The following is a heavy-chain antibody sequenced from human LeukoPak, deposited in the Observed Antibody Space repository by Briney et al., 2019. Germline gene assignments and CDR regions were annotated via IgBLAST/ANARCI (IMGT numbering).Heavy chain of an antibody. Sequence: GSSVKVSCKPSGGTFSSYAINWVRQAPGQGLEWMGGFIPIFGTANFAQKFQGRVTITADESTSTAFMYLNSLRSDDTAVYYCARARYGVNLDSSFDYWGQGTLVTVSS. CDR1: GGTFSSYA. J-gene: IGHJ4*02. V-gene: IGHV1-69*01. D-gene: IGHD4-23*01. CDR3: ARARYGVNLDSSFDY. CDR2: FIPIFGTA.